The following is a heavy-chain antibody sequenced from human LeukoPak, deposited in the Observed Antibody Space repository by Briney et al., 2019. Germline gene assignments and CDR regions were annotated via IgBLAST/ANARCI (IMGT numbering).Heavy chain of an antibody. Sequence: PSETLSLTCTVSGGSISSGGYYWSWIRQHPGKGLEWIGYIYYSGSTYYNPSLKSRVTISVDTSKNQFSLKLSSVTAADTAVYYCARGSVAGTRGLSEFDYWGQGTLVTVSS. V-gene: IGHV4-31*03. CDR1: GGSISSGGYY. CDR2: IYYSGST. CDR3: ARGSVAGTRGLSEFDY. J-gene: IGHJ4*02. D-gene: IGHD6-19*01.